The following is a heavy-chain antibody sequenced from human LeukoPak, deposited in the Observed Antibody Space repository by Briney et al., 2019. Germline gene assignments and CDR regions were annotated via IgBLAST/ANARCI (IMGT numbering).Heavy chain of an antibody. D-gene: IGHD6-13*01. CDR1: GFTFSNYI. J-gene: IGHJ4*02. V-gene: IGHV3-21*01. CDR3: ARDIIAAAGIVDY. CDR2: ISSGSTYI. Sequence: GGSLRLSCAASGFTFSNYIINWVRQAPGKGLEWVSSISSGSTYIYYADSVKSRFTISRDNAKNSLYLQMNSLRAEDTAVYYCARDIIAAAGIVDYWGQGTLVTVSS.